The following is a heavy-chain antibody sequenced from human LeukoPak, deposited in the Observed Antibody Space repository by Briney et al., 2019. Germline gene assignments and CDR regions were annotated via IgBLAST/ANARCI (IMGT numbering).Heavy chain of an antibody. CDR2: ISGGGGST. Sequence: GGSLRLSCAASGFTFSSYTMSWVRQAPGKGLEWVSAISGGGGSTYYADSVKGRFTISRDNSKNTLYLQMNSLRAEDTAVYYCARVGSSGWYGTHDYWGQGTLVTVSS. J-gene: IGHJ4*02. CDR1: GFTFSSYT. V-gene: IGHV3-23*01. D-gene: IGHD6-19*01. CDR3: ARVGSSGWYGTHDY.